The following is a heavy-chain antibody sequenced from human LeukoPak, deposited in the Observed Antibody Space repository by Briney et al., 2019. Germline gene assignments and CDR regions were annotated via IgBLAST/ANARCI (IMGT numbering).Heavy chain of an antibody. V-gene: IGHV3-23*01. J-gene: IGHJ4*02. CDR3: AKEGFDY. CDR1: GFTFSNSA. CDR2: FTGGDGSA. Sequence: PGGSLRLSCAASGFTFSNSAMSWVRQAPGKGLEWVSTFTGGDGSAYYADPVKGRFTISRNNSKNTLYLQMNSLRAEDTALYYCAKEGFDYWGQGTLVTVSS.